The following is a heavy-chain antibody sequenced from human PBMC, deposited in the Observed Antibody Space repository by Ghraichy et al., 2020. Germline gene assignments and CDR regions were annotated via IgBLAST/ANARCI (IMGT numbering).Heavy chain of an antibody. J-gene: IGHJ4*02. D-gene: IGHD3-22*01. Sequence: GGSLRLSCAASGFTFDDYAMHWVRQAPGKGLEWVSGISWNSGSIGYADSVKGRFTISRDNAKNSLYLQMNSLRAEDTALYYCAKAYAPGMIVVVPDFDYWGQGTLVTVSS. V-gene: IGHV3-9*01. CDR3: AKAYAPGMIVVVPDFDY. CDR1: GFTFDDYA. CDR2: ISWNSGSI.